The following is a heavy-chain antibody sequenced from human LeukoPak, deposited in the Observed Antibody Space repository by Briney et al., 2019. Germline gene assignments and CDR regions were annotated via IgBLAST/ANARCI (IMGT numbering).Heavy chain of an antibody. D-gene: IGHD2-2*02. Sequence: GESLKISCKGSGYSFTNYWIGWVRQMPGKGLEWMGIIYPGDSDTRYSPSFQGQVTISADKSISTAYLQWSSLKASDTAMYYCARVTYCSSTSCYTEFDYWGQGTLVTVSS. CDR1: GYSFTNYW. CDR2: IYPGDSDT. CDR3: ARVTYCSSTSCYTEFDY. V-gene: IGHV5-51*01. J-gene: IGHJ4*02.